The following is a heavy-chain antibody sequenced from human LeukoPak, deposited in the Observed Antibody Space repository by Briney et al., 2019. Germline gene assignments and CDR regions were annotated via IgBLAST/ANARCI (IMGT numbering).Heavy chain of an antibody. D-gene: IGHD2-2*01. CDR1: GFSFSNFS. CDR2: ISSSSSTI. Sequence: PGGSLRLSCAASGFSFSNFSMHWVRQAPGKGLEWVSYISSSSSTIYYADSVKGRFTISRDNAKNSLYPQMNSLRAEDTAVYYCARDLEYDYWGQGTLVTVSS. CDR3: ARDLEYDY. J-gene: IGHJ4*02. V-gene: IGHV3-48*01.